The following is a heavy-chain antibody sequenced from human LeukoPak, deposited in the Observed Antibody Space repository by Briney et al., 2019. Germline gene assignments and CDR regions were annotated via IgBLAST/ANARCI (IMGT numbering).Heavy chain of an antibody. CDR3: AGFMIAYAFDI. D-gene: IGHD3-22*01. V-gene: IGHV3-9*01. J-gene: IGHJ3*02. CDR2: ISWNSGSI. CDR1: GFTFDDYA. Sequence: GGSLRLSCAASGFTFDDYAMHWVRHAPGKGLEWVSGISWNSGSIGYADSVKGRFTISRDNAKNSLYPQMNSLRAEDTALYYCAGFMIAYAFDIWGQGTMVTVSS.